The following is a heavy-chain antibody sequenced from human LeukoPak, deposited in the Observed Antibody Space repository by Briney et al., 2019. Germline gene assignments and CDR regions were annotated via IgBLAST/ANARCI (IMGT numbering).Heavy chain of an antibody. Sequence: ASVKVSCKASGYTFTSYGISWVRQAPGPGLEWMGWISAYNGNTNYAQKLQGRVTMTTDTSTSTAYMELRSLRSDDTAVYYCARDVGCSSTSCYAHFDYWGQGTLVTVSS. D-gene: IGHD2-2*01. CDR3: ARDVGCSSTSCYAHFDY. V-gene: IGHV1-18*04. CDR1: GYTFTSYG. CDR2: ISAYNGNT. J-gene: IGHJ4*02.